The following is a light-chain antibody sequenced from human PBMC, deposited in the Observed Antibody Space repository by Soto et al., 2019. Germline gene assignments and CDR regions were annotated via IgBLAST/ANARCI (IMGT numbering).Light chain of an antibody. CDR2: DAA. CDR3: QQRSNWPLT. J-gene: IGKJ5*01. V-gene: IGKV3-11*01. CDR1: QSVSSH. Sequence: EIVLTQSPPTLSWPPGERATPSCRASQSVSSHLAWYQQKPGQAPRLLIYDAANRATGIPARFSGSGSGTDFTLTISSLEPEDFAVYYCQQRSNWPLTFGQGTRLEIK.